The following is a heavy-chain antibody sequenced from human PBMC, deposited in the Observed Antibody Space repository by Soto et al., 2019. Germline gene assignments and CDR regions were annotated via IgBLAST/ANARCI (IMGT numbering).Heavy chain of an antibody. CDR2: INHSGST. J-gene: IGHJ4*02. Sequence: PSETLSLTCAVYGGSFSGYYWIWIRQPPGKGLEWIGEINHSGSTNYNPSLKSRVTISVDTSKNQFSLKLSSVTAADTAVYYCARGQDDSSGYSQDFDYWGQGTLVT. CDR1: GGSFSGYY. D-gene: IGHD3-22*01. V-gene: IGHV4-34*01. CDR3: ARGQDDSSGYSQDFDY.